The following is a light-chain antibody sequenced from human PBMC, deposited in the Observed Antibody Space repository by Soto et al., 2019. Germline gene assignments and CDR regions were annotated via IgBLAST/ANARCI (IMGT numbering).Light chain of an antibody. CDR3: QQYSTYPWT. V-gene: IGKV1-5*01. J-gene: IGKJ1*01. Sequence: DIQMTQSPPTLSASIGDRVTITCRASQSISSWLAWYQQKPGKAPNLLIYDASSLHIGVPSRFSGSGSGTEFTLTISSLQPDDFATYYCQQYSTYPWTFGQGTKVDIK. CDR1: QSISSW. CDR2: DAS.